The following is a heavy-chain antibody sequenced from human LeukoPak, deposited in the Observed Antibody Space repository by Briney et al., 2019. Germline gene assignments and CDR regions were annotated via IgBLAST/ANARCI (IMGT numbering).Heavy chain of an antibody. D-gene: IGHD3-9*01. CDR1: GLTFSSYG. CDR3: ARDLHTYYDILTGSYYYGMDV. J-gene: IGHJ6*02. CDR2: IWYDGSNK. Sequence: GGSLRLSCAASGLTFSSYGMHWVRQAPGKGLEWVAVIWYDGSNKYYADSVKGRFTISRDNSKNTLYLQMNSLRAEDTAVYYCARDLHTYYDILTGSYYYGMDVWGQGTTVTVSS. V-gene: IGHV3-33*01.